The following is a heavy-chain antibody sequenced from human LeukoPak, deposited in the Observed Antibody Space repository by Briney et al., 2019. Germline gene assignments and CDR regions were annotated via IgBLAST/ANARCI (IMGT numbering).Heavy chain of an antibody. Sequence: ASVKVSCKASGGTFSSYAISWVRQAPGQGLEWMGGIIPIFGTANYAQKFQGRVTITTDESTSTAYMELSSVTAADTAVYYCARIQARNPTGSSDYYFDYWGQGTLVTVSS. V-gene: IGHV1-69*05. D-gene: IGHD1-26*01. CDR2: IIPIFGTA. CDR1: GGTFSSYA. CDR3: ARIQARNPTGSSDYYFDY. J-gene: IGHJ4*02.